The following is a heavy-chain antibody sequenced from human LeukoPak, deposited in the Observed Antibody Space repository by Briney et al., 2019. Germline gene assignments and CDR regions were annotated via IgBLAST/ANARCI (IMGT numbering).Heavy chain of an antibody. V-gene: IGHV4-39*01. Sequence: SETLSLTCTVSGGSISSSSFYWGWIRQPPGKGLEWVGSTYYSGSSYYNPSLKSRVTISVDTSKNQFSLKVTSVTAADTAVYYCARQSGPYSSRWFDYWGQGTLVIVSS. D-gene: IGHD6-13*01. J-gene: IGHJ4*02. CDR2: TYYSGSS. CDR3: ARQSGPYSSRWFDY. CDR1: GGSISSSSFY.